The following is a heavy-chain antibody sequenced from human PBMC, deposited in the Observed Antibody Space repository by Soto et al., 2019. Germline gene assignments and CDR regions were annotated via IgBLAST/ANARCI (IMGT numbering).Heavy chain of an antibody. CDR2: ISYDGSNK. CDR3: ARDRDGYFDL. J-gene: IGHJ2*01. CDR1: GFTFSSYA. D-gene: IGHD2-8*01. Sequence: QVQLVESGGGVVQPGRSLRLSCAASGFTFSSYAMHWVRQAPGKGLEWVAVISYDGSNKYYADSVKGRFTISRDNSKNTLDLQMNSLSAEDTAVYYCARDRDGYFDLWGRGTLVTVSS. V-gene: IGHV3-30-3*01.